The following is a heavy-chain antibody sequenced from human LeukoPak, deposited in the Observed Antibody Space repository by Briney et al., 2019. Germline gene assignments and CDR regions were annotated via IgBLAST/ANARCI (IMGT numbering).Heavy chain of an antibody. Sequence: GASLQISCKGSGSSFTSYWIGWVRQLPGKGLEWMGIIYPGDSDTRYSPSFQGQVTISADKSISTAYLQWSSLKASDTAMYYCALAVTAIDNWFDPWGQGTLVTVSS. CDR3: ALAVTAIDNWFDP. D-gene: IGHD2-21*02. CDR1: GSSFTSYW. J-gene: IGHJ5*02. CDR2: IYPGDSDT. V-gene: IGHV5-51*01.